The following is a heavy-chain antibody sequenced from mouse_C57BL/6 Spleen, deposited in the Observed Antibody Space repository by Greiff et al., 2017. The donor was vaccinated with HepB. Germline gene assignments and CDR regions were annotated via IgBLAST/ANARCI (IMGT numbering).Heavy chain of an antibody. D-gene: IGHD4-1*01. J-gene: IGHJ3*01. Sequence: QVQLKQSGAELVKPGASVKMSCKASGYTFTSYWITWVKQRPGQGLEWIGDIYPGSGSTNYNEKFKSKATLTVDTSSSTAYMQLSSLTSEDSAVYYCARSSAGRGFAYWGQGTLVTVSA. V-gene: IGHV1-55*01. CDR3: ARSSAGRGFAY. CDR1: GYTFTSYW. CDR2: IYPGSGST.